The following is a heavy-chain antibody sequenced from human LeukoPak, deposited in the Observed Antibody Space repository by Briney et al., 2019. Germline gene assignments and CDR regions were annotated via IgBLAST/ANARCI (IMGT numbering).Heavy chain of an antibody. CDR2: IYTSGST. CDR1: GGSISSGSYY. J-gene: IGHJ4*02. CDR3: ARGGSWQGY. D-gene: IGHD2-15*01. Sequence: PSETLSLTCTVSGGSISSGSYYWSWIRQPAGKGLEWIGRIYTSGSTNYNPSLKSRVTMSVDTSKNQFSLKLSSVTAADTAVYYCARGGSWQGYWGQGTLVTVSS. V-gene: IGHV4-61*02.